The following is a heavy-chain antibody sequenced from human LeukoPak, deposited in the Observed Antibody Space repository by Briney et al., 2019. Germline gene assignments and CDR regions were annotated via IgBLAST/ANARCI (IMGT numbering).Heavy chain of an antibody. J-gene: IGHJ4*02. CDR2: IYYSGST. V-gene: IGHV4-39*01. D-gene: IGHD3-9*01. CDR3: ARRDYDILTGYSFDY. CDR1: GGSISSSSYY. Sequence: PSETLSLTCTVSGGSISSSSYYWGWIRQPPGKGLEWIGSIYYSGSTYYNPSLKSRVTISVDTSKNQFSLKLSSVTAADTAVYYCARRDYDILTGYSFDYWGQGTLVTVSS.